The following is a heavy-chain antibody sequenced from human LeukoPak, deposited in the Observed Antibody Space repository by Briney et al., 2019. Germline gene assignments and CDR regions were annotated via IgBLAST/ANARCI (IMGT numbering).Heavy chain of an antibody. V-gene: IGHV4-59*01. J-gene: IGHJ6*02. CDR2: IYYSGST. Sequence: PSETLSLTCTVSGGSISSYYWSWIRQPPGKGLEWIGYIYYSGSTNYNPSLKSRVTISVDTSKNQFSLKLSSVTAADTAVYYCARDGGDGYNFASGYYYGMDVWGQGTTVTVSS. CDR3: ARDGGDGYNFASGYYYGMDV. CDR1: GGSISSYY. D-gene: IGHD5-24*01.